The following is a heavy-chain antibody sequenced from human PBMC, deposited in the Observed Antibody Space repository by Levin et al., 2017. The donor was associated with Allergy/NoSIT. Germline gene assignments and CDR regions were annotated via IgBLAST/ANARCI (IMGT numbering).Heavy chain of an antibody. J-gene: IGHJ4*02. CDR1: GFIFSSYS. CDR2: ISGSGSSI. Sequence: GESLKISCAASGFIFSSYSMNWVRQAPGKGLEWVSYISGSGSSIYYADSVEGRFTISRDNAKNSLSLQVSDLRDEDTAVYYCARDRGSGSYPFDYWGQGTLVTVSS. CDR3: ARDRGSGSYPFDY. V-gene: IGHV3-48*02. D-gene: IGHD1-26*01.